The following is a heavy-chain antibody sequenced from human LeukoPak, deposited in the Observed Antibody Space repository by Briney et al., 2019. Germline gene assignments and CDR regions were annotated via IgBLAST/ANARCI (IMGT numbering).Heavy chain of an antibody. CDR2: RHYRGTT. Sequence: PSETLSLTCTVSGASISSYYWSWIRQPPGKGLEWIASRHYRGTTNYNPSLESRVTISVDTSKNQFSLKLRSVTAADTAVYYCVREGCSSTSCDFDSWGQGTLVTVSS. CDR3: VREGCSSTSCDFDS. CDR1: GASISSYY. V-gene: IGHV4-59*01. D-gene: IGHD2-2*01. J-gene: IGHJ4*02.